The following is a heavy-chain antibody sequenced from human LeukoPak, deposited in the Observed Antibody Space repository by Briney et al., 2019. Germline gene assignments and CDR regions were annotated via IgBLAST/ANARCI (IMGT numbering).Heavy chain of an antibody. D-gene: IGHD3-10*01. CDR1: GFTVSSNY. CDR2: IYSGGST. V-gene: IGHV3-66*01. Sequence: PGGSLRLSCAASGFTVSSNYMSWVRQAPGKGLEWVSVIYSGGSTYYADSVKGRFTISRDNSKNTLYLQMNSLRAEDTAVYYCARDLAYYGSGKQNYWGQGTLVTVSS. CDR3: ARDLAYYGSGKQNY. J-gene: IGHJ4*02.